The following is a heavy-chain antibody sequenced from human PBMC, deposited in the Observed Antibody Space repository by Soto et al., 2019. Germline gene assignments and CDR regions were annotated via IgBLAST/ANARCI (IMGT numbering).Heavy chain of an antibody. V-gene: IGHV4-28*01. CDR3: ARKNGVLDAFDI. D-gene: IGHD4-17*01. Sequence: SETLSLTCAVSGYSISSSNWWGWIRQPPGKGLEWIGYIYYSGSTYYNPSLKSRVTMSVDTSKNQFSLKLSSVTAVNTAVYYCARKNGVLDAFDIWGQGTMVTVSS. CDR2: IYYSGST. CDR1: GYSISSSNW. J-gene: IGHJ3*02.